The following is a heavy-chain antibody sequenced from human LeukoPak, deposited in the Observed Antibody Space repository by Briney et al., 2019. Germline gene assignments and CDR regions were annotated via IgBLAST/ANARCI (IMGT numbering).Heavy chain of an antibody. D-gene: IGHD6-13*01. CDR2: IKQDGSEK. CDR1: GFTFSSYW. CDR3: ARGLGYSSSWVGWYDY. V-gene: IGHV3-7*01. J-gene: IGHJ4*02. Sequence: GGSLRLSCAASGFTFSSYWMSWVRQAPGKGLEWVANIKQDGSEKYYVDSVKGRFTISRDNAKNSLYLQMNSLRAEDTAVYYCARGLGYSSSWVGWYDYWGQGTLVTVSS.